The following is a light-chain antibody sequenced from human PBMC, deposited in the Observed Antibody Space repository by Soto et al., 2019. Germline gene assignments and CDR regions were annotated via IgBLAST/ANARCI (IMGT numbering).Light chain of an antibody. J-gene: IGLJ1*01. CDR2: EGN. Sequence: QSVLTQLASVSGSPGQSITISCTGSVSDVGNFGPVSWYQQHPGQVPKLIIYEGNRRPSGVSSRFSGSKSGNTASLTISGLQAEDEADYYCCSYVGARTYVFGTGTKVTVL. CDR3: CSYVGARTYV. CDR1: VSDVGNFGP. V-gene: IGLV2-23*01.